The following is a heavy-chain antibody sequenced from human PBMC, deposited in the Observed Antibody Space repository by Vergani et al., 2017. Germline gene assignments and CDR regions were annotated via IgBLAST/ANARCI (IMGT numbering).Heavy chain of an antibody. CDR1: GFSVSNSG. V-gene: IGHV3-30*02. CDR3: ANEGSANRIRGWVDQ. J-gene: IGHJ4*02. CDR2: IQCDGSDI. Sequence: QVQLVESGAGVVQPGGSLGLSCVASGFSVSNSGMHWFRQTPGKGLEWVALIQCDGSDIFYAASVEGRFTISRDNSKNSVYLQMRSLSFDDTAVYYCANEGSANRIRGWVDQWGQGAVVTVSS. D-gene: IGHD3-10*01.